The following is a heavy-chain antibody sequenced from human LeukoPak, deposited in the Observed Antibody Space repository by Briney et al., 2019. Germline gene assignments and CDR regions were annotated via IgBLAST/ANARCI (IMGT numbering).Heavy chain of an antibody. J-gene: IGHJ4*02. CDR3: ATDPTGFDY. D-gene: IGHD3-10*01. V-gene: IGHV3-23*01. Sequence: GGSLRLSCAASGFTFSSYAMSWVRQAPGKGLQWVSAITYGGDATYYADSVKGRFTISRENSKNTLFLQMKSLRAEDTAVYYCATDPTGFDYWGQGTLVTVSS. CDR1: GFTFSSYA. CDR2: ITYGGDAT.